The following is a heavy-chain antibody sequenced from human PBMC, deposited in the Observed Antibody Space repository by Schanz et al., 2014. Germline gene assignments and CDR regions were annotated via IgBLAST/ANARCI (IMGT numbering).Heavy chain of an antibody. CDR3: ATVFGNWNYLGG. J-gene: IGHJ4*02. CDR1: GFTFSTYG. CDR2: ISAYNGKT. V-gene: IGHV1-18*01. Sequence: QVQLVQSGTEVKKPGASVKVSCKASGFTFSTYGFIWVRQAPGQGLEWMGWISAYNGKTEHAQNFQGRLTMTTDTSTSTAYMELRSLRSDDTAVYYCATVFGNWNYLGGWGQGTLVTVSS. D-gene: IGHD1-7*01.